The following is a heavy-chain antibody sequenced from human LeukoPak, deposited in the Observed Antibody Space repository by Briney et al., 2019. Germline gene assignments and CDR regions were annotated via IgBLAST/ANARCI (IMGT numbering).Heavy chain of an antibody. CDR1: GFTFSSYG. J-gene: IGHJ3*02. CDR2: IYSGGST. CDR3: ARWADYGDYNRGAHAFDI. D-gene: IGHD4-17*01. V-gene: IGHV3-66*01. Sequence: PGGSLRLSCAASGFTFSSYGMNWVRQAPGKGLEWVSVIYSGGSTYYADSVKGRFTISRDNSKNTLYLQMNSLRAEDTAVYYCARWADYGDYNRGAHAFDIWGQGTMVTVSS.